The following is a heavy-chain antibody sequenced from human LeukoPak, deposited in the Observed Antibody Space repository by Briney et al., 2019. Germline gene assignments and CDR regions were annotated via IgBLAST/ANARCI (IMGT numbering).Heavy chain of an antibody. CDR2: IYYSGST. Sequence: SETLSLTCTVSGGSISSYYWSWIRQPPGKGLEWIGYIYYSGSTNYNPSLKSRVTISVDTSKNQFSLKLSSVTAADTAVYYCARRRIVVVPAAIRGDAFDIWGQGTMVTVSS. CDR1: GGSISSYY. J-gene: IGHJ3*02. V-gene: IGHV4-59*08. D-gene: IGHD2-2*01. CDR3: ARRRIVVVPAAIRGDAFDI.